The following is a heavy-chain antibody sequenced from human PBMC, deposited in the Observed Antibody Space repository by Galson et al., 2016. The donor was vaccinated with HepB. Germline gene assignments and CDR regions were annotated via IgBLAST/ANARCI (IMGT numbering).Heavy chain of an antibody. CDR2: INSEGGTT. CDR3: TRLIRDYIQNWFDP. Sequence: SLRLSCAASGFTLSSHWMHWVRQAPGKGPVWVSRINSEGGTTSYADSVKGRFTISRDNAKNTLYLQMNSLRAEDTAVYYCTRLIRDYIQNWFDPWGQGTVVTVSS. V-gene: IGHV3-74*01. CDR1: GFTLSSHW. J-gene: IGHJ5*02. D-gene: IGHD3-10*01.